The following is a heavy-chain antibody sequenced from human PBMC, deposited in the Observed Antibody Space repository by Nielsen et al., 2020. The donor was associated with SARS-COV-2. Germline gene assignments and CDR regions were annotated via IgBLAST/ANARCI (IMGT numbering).Heavy chain of an antibody. V-gene: IGHV6-1*01. J-gene: IGHJ6*03. CDR2: TYYRSKWYN. Sequence: WIRQFPSRGLEWLGRTYYRSKWYNDYAVSVKSRITINPDTSKNQFSLHLNSVTPEGTAVYYCARARGAYGDYYYYYYTDVWGKGTTVTVSS. D-gene: IGHD4-17*01. CDR3: ARARGAYGDYYYYYYTDV.